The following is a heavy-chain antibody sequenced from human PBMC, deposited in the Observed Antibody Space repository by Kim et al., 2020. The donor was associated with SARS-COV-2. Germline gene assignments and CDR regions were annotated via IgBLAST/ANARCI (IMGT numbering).Heavy chain of an antibody. CDR1: GDSVSNYY. Sequence: SETLSLTCTVSGDSVSNYYWSWIRQPAGKGLEWIGRIFISGNPNYNPSLKGRVTMSIDTSGNHFSLQLASLTAADTAIYYCARGPSQCIPLDYWGQGTLVTFYS. CDR2: IFISGNP. D-gene: IGHD6-19*01. CDR3: ARGPSQCIPLDY. J-gene: IGHJ4*02. V-gene: IGHV4-4*07.